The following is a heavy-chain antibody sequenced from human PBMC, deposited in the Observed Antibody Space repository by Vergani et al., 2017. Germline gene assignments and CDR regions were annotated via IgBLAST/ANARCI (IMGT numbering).Heavy chain of an antibody. CDR2: INHSGST. CDR1: GGSFSGYY. Sequence: QVQLQQWGAGLLKPSETLSLTCAVYGGSFSGYYWSWIRQPPGKGLEWIGEINHSGSTNYNPTLKSRVTISVDTYTNQFSVKLSSVTAADTAVYYCARVKGLATHWFDPWGEGTLVTVAS. D-gene: IGHD2-15*01. J-gene: IGHJ5*02. V-gene: IGHV4-34*01. CDR3: ARVKGLATHWFDP.